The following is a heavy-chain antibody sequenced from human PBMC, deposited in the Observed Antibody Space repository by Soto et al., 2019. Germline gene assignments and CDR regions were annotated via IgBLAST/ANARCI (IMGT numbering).Heavy chain of an antibody. CDR2: IHHSGST. CDR3: ASYGRGTYYYGYYFHH. V-gene: IGHV4-34*01. CDR1: GGSISSYY. D-gene: IGHD3-10*01. Sequence: SETLCLTCTVSGGSISSYYWSWIRQPPGKGLEWIGEIHHSGSTNYNPSLKSRVTISLDTSKNQFSLKLSSVTAADAAVYYCASYGRGTYYYGYYFHHWGQGTPVTVSS. J-gene: IGHJ4*02.